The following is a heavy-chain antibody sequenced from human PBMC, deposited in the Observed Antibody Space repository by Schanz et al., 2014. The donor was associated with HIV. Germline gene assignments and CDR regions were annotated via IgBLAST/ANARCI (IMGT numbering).Heavy chain of an antibody. CDR1: GGSFSNYA. CDR2: ITPIFDTA. J-gene: IGHJ5*01. D-gene: IGHD2-2*01. V-gene: IGHV1-69*01. CDR3: AKSRFQLHWFDS. Sequence: QVQLLQSGAEVKKPGSSVKVSCKASGGSFSNYAISWVRQAPGQGLEGMGGITPIFDTANYAQKFQGRVTITADESTSTAYMELTRLRSDDTAVYYCAKSRFQLHWFDSWGQGTLVTVSS.